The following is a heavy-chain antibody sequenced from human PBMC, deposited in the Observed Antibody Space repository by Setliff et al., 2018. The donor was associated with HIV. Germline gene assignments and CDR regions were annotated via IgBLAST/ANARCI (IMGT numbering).Heavy chain of an antibody. CDR2: IYISGTT. D-gene: IGHD2-8*01. V-gene: IGHV4-61*02. J-gene: IGHJ4*02. CDR1: GDSISSGSYY. CDR3: AGGPYCTNGACRDSVWYLDY. Sequence: LSLTCTVSGDSISSGSYYWSWIRQTPGKGLEWIGRIYISGTTNYNPSLKSRVTISVDTSRNQFSLNLTSVTAADTAVYFCAGGPYCTNGACRDSVWYLDYWGQGTLVTVSS.